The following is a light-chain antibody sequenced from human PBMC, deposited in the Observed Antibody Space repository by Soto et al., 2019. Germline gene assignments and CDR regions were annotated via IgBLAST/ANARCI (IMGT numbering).Light chain of an antibody. CDR3: QQYNSFPFT. CDR1: QDIGKY. Sequence: DIQMTQSPCSLSASDGDRVTITCRASQDIGKYLAWFQQKPGKAPKSLIYAASSLLSGVPSHFSGSRSGTNFTLTIKSLQPEDFATYYCQQYNSFPFTFGPGTTVDIK. V-gene: IGKV1-16*02. CDR2: AAS. J-gene: IGKJ3*01.